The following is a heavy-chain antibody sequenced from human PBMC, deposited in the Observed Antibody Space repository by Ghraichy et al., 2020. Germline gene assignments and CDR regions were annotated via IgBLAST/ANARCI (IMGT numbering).Heavy chain of an antibody. V-gene: IGHV2-70*04. CDR2: IDWDDDK. CDR1: GFSLSTSGVR. D-gene: IGHD6-19*01. Sequence: QTLTLTCTFSGFSLSTSGVRVNWIRQPPGKALEWLARIDWDDDKFYSTSLKTRLTISKDTSKNQVVLTMTNMDPVDTATYYCARMEAVAGTNFFDYWGQGTLVTGSS. CDR3: ARMEAVAGTNFFDY. J-gene: IGHJ4*02.